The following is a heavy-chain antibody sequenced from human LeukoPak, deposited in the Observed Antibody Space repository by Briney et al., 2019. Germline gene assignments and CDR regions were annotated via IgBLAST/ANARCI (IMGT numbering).Heavy chain of an antibody. J-gene: IGHJ5*02. CDR2: IYYSGST. Sequence: SETLSLTCTVSGGSISSSSYYWGWIRQPPGEGLEWIGSIYYSGSTYYNPSLKSRVTISVDTSKNQFSLKLSSVTAADTAVYYCARQRSSSLRSVWFDPWGQGTLVTVSS. CDR3: ARQRSSSLRSVWFDP. D-gene: IGHD6-13*01. V-gene: IGHV4-39*01. CDR1: GGSISSSSYY.